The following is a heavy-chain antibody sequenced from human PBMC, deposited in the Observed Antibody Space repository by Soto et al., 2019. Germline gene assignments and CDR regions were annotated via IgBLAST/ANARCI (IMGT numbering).Heavy chain of an antibody. J-gene: IGHJ6*02. CDR3: ARWPQPRYTADPYAVDV. D-gene: IGHD3-16*02. CDR1: GGTFSSSG. CDR2: IVPSLDTT. Sequence: QVHLVQSGTEVKKPGSSVKVSCKASGGTFSSSGFSWVRQAPGQGLEWMGMIVPSLDTTNYAQKFQARVTITADEGTSTAYMELRSLRSEDTAVYYCARWPQPRYTADPYAVDVWGQGTRVNVSS. V-gene: IGHV1-69*11.